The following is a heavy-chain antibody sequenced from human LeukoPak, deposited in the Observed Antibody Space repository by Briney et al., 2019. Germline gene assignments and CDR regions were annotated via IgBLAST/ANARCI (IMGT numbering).Heavy chain of an antibody. CDR3: ARGGEQWLGDY. D-gene: IGHD6-19*01. J-gene: IGHJ4*02. CDR1: GGSISSSSYY. V-gene: IGHV4-39*07. Sequence: SETLSLTCTVSGGSISSSSYYWGWIRQPPGKGLEWIGSIYYSGSTYYNPSLKSRVTISVDTSKNQFSLKLSSVTAADTAVYYCARGGEQWLGDYWGQGTLVTVSS. CDR2: IYYSGST.